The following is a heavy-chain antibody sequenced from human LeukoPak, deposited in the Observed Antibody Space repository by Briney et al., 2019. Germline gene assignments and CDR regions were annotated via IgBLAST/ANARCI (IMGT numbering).Heavy chain of an antibody. J-gene: IGHJ4*02. CDR3: AGLNMITFGGVIVLYYFDY. Sequence: SETLSLTCTVSGGSISSYYWSWIRQPPGKGPEWIGYIYYSGSTNYNPSLKSRVTISVDTSKNQFSLKLSSVTAADTAVYYCAGLNMITFGGVIVLYYFDYWGQGTLVTVSS. CDR2: IYYSGST. V-gene: IGHV4-59*08. CDR1: GGSISSYY. D-gene: IGHD3-16*02.